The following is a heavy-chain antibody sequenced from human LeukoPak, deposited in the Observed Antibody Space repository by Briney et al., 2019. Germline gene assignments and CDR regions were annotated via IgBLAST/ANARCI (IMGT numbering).Heavy chain of an antibody. J-gene: IGHJ4*02. V-gene: IGHV3-30-3*01. Sequence: QPGRSLRLSCAASGFTFSSYAMHWVRQAPGKGLEWVAVISYDGSNKYYADSVKGRFTISRDNSKNTLYLQMNSLRAEDTAVYYCAREGECSSTSCLPNDYWGQGTLVTVSS. CDR2: ISYDGSNK. D-gene: IGHD2-2*01. CDR3: AREGECSSTSCLPNDY. CDR1: GFTFSSYA.